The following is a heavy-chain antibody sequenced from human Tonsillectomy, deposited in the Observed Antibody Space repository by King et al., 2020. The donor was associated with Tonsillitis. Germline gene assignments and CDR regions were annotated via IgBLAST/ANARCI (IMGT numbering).Heavy chain of an antibody. V-gene: IGHV4-39*01. CDR1: GGSISSSRYY. CDR2: IYYSGST. CDR3: ARPTAVAGTGVDY. J-gene: IGHJ4*02. D-gene: IGHD6-19*01. Sequence: QLQESGPGLVKPSETLSLTCTVSGGSISSSRYYWGWIRQPPGQGLEWIGSIYYSGSTYYNPSLKSRVTISVDTSKNQFSLKLNSVTAADTAVYYCARPTAVAGTGVDYWGRGTLVTVSS.